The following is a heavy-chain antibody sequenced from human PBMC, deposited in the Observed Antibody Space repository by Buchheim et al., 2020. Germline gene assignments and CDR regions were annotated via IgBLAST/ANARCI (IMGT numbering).Heavy chain of an antibody. Sequence: VQLVESGGGLVQPGGSLRLSCAVSGFTFTDHYMAWIRQAPGKGLECVAYISSTGTTVYYADSVKGRFTISRDSAANSLNLQMNALTAEDTAVYYCARESDPYCGGDCYYYDFWGQGTL. CDR2: ISSTGTTV. V-gene: IGHV3-11*01. CDR3: ARESDPYCGGDCYYYDF. CDR1: GFTFTDHY. J-gene: IGHJ4*02. D-gene: IGHD2-21*02.